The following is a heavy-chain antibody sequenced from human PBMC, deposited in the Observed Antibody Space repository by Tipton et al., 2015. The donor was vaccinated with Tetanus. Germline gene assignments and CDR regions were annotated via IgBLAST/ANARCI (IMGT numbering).Heavy chain of an antibody. CDR2: INPSAGTT. CDR1: GYTFTNYY. Sequence: QLVQSGAEVKKPGASVKVSCKASGYTFTNYYMHWVRQAPGQGLEWMGVINPSAGTTRYEQKFQGRVIMTRDTSTTTVYMELNSLRSEDTAVFYCAGSYDFYDSTGYTDDGMDVWGQGTSVTVSS. J-gene: IGHJ6*02. V-gene: IGHV1-46*01. D-gene: IGHD3-22*01. CDR3: AGSYDFYDSTGYTDDGMDV.